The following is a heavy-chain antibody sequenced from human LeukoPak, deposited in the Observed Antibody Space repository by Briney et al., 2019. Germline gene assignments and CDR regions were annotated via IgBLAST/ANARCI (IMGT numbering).Heavy chain of an antibody. V-gene: IGHV3-21*01. CDR2: ISSSSSYI. CDR3: ARDCKLAVAGTDY. CDR1: GFTFSSYS. J-gene: IGHJ4*02. Sequence: GGSLRLSCAASGFTFSSYSMNWVRQAPGKGLEWVSSISSSSSYIYYADSVKGRFTISRDNAKNSLYLQMNSLRAEDTAVYYCARDCKLAVAGTDYWGQGTLVTVSS. D-gene: IGHD6-19*01.